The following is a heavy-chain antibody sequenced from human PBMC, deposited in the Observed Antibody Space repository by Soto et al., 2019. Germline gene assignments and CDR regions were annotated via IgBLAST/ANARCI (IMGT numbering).Heavy chain of an antibody. V-gene: IGHV1-2*02. CDR1: GYTFTGYF. CDR3: ARGGGTILAPLP. Sequence: SVKVSCKASGYTFTGYFMHWVRQAPGQGLEWMGWINPNSGATKYAQKFQGRVTMTRDTSISTAYMELTLLRSDDTAVYYCARGGGTILAPLPWGQGTLVTVSS. D-gene: IGHD3-3*01. J-gene: IGHJ5*02. CDR2: INPNSGAT.